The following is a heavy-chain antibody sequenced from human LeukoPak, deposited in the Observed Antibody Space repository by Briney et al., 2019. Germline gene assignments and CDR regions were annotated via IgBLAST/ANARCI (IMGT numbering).Heavy chain of an antibody. Sequence: SETLSLTCAVYGGSFSGYYWSWIRQPPGKGLEWIGEINHSGSTNYNPSLKSRVTISVDTSKNQFSLKLSSVAAADTAVYYCARRLCGGDCYSTFSYWGQGTLVTVSS. D-gene: IGHD2-21*02. CDR1: GGSFSGYY. CDR3: ARRLCGGDCYSTFSY. CDR2: INHSGST. J-gene: IGHJ4*02. V-gene: IGHV4-34*01.